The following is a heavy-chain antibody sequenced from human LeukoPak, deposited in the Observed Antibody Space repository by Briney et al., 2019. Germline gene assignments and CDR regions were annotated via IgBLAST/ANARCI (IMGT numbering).Heavy chain of an antibody. CDR3: ARGLSRDGYDSSGYYYDGFDY. Sequence: GASVKVSCKVSGYTLTELSMHWVRQAPGKGLEWMGGFDPEDGETIYAQKFQGRVTMTEDTSTDTAYMELSSLRSEDTAVYYCARGLSRDGYDSSGYYYDGFDYWGQGTLVTVSS. D-gene: IGHD3-22*01. CDR2: FDPEDGET. J-gene: IGHJ4*02. CDR1: GYTLTELS. V-gene: IGHV1-24*01.